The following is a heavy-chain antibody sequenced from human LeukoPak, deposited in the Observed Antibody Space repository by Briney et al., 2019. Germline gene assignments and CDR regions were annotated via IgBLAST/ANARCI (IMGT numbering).Heavy chain of an antibody. CDR3: ARGSAKQLGPFSY. D-gene: IGHD6-13*01. CDR2: INPSGGST. J-gene: IGHJ4*02. V-gene: IGHV1-46*03. CDR1: GHTFTSYY. Sequence: VASAKVSCKASGHTFTSYYMHWVRQAPGQGLEWMGIINPSGGSTSYAQKFQGRVTMTRDTSASTVYMELSSLRSEDTAVYYCARGSAKQLGPFSYWGQGTLVTVSS.